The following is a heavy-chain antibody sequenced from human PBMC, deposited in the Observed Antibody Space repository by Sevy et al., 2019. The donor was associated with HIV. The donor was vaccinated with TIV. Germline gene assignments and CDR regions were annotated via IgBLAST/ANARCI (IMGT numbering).Heavy chain of an antibody. Sequence: ASVKVSCKASGYLFIIFVMHWVRQAPGQGLEWVGWINVGNGNRKYSQKFQDRVTITRDASTSTTYMELTSLTSEDTAIYYCTREAKQQLSQYFFDFWGQGTLVTVSS. J-gene: IGHJ4*02. CDR2: INVGNGNR. CDR1: GYLFIIFV. CDR3: TREAKQQLSQYFFDF. V-gene: IGHV1-3*01. D-gene: IGHD6-13*01.